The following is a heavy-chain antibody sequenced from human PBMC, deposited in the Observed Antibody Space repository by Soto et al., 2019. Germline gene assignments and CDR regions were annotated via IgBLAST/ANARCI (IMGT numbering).Heavy chain of an antibody. D-gene: IGHD6-13*01. Sequence: QVQLVQSGAEVKKPGASVKVSCKASGYTFTSYGISWVRQAPGKGLEWMGWISAYNGNTKYAQKLQGRVTMTTDPSTSTAYMELRGLKSDATAVYYCARDLNLGLAAGWGQGTLFTVSS. CDR3: ARDLNLGLAAG. J-gene: IGHJ4*02. CDR2: ISAYNGNT. CDR1: GYTFTSYG. V-gene: IGHV1-18*01.